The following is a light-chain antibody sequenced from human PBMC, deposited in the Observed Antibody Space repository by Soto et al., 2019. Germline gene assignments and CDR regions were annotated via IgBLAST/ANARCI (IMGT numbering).Light chain of an antibody. CDR2: AAS. Sequence: DIQMTQSPSSLSASVGDRVTITCRASQSISDYLVWYQQKPGKAPKLLIYAASSLQSGVPSRFSGSGSGTDFTLTISSLQPEDFATYYCQQTYSMPPWTFGQGTKVEIK. CDR3: QQTYSMPPWT. CDR1: QSISDY. V-gene: IGKV1-39*01. J-gene: IGKJ1*01.